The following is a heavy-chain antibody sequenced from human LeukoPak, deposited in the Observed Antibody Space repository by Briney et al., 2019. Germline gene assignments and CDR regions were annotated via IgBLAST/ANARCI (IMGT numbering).Heavy chain of an antibody. D-gene: IGHD2-15*01. J-gene: IGHJ4*02. CDR2: ISYEGVNK. CDR3: AKDGEAYCSGGSCWYYFDY. Sequence: GGSLRLSCAASGFTFSSYGMHWVRKAPGKGREGGAVISYEGVNKYYADSVKGRFTISRDNSKNTLYLQMNSLRAEDTAVYYCAKDGEAYCSGGSCWYYFDYWGQGTLVTVSS. CDR1: GFTFSSYG. V-gene: IGHV3-30*18.